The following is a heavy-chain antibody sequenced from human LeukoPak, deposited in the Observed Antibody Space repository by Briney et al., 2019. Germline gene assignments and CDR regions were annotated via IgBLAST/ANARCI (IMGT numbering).Heavy chain of an antibody. CDR2: IYYSDST. Sequence: PSETLSLTCTVSGGSIGSYYWTWIRQPPGKGLEWIGWIYYSDSTNYNPSLKSRVTISVDTSKSQFSLKLTSVTAADTAVYYCARQTTVTHIDYWGQGTLVTVSS. V-gene: IGHV4-59*08. CDR3: ARQTTVTHIDY. J-gene: IGHJ4*02. CDR1: GGSIGSYY. D-gene: IGHD4-17*01.